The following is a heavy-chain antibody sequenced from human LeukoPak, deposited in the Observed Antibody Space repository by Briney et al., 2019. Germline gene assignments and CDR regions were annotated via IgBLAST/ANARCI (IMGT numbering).Heavy chain of an antibody. CDR1: GFSLTSGGVQ. CDR2: IFWNDDK. CDR3: AHRRPAARPLYFDS. Sequence: SGPTLVNPTQTLTLTCTFSGFSLTSGGVQVGWIRQPPGKALEWLAIIFWNDDKAYNPSLRSRLTITRDTSKNLVVLIMNNMDPVDTGTYYCAHRRPAARPLYFDSWGQGTLVTVSS. V-gene: IGHV2-5*01. J-gene: IGHJ4*02. D-gene: IGHD6-6*01.